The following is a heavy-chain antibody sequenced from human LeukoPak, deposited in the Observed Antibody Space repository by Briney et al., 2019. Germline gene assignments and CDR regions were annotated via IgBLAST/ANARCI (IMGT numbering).Heavy chain of an antibody. J-gene: IGHJ4*02. Sequence: GGSLRLSCAASGFTVSSNYMSWVRQAPGKGLEWGSVIYSGGSTYYADSVKGRFTISRDNSKNTLYLQMNSLRAEDTAVYYCATNSKGSSWSLDYWGQGTLVTVSS. CDR2: IYSGGST. D-gene: IGHD6-13*01. CDR1: GFTVSSNY. V-gene: IGHV3-53*01. CDR3: ATNSKGSSWSLDY.